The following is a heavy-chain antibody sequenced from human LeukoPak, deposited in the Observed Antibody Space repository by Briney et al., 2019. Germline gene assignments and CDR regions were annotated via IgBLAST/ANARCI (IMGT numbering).Heavy chain of an antibody. CDR3: ARAGYYDSSGTDAFDI. D-gene: IGHD3-22*01. CDR1: GGTFSSYA. J-gene: IGHJ3*02. V-gene: IGHV1-46*01. Sequence: VASVKVSCKASGGTFSSYAISWVRQAPGQGLEWMGIINPSGGSTSYAQKFQGRVTMTRDTSTSTVYMELSSLRSEDTAVYYCARAGYYDSSGTDAFDIWGQGTMVTVSS. CDR2: INPSGGST.